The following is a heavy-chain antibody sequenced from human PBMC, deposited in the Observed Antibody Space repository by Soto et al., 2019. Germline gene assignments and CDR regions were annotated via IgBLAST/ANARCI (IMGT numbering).Heavy chain of an antibody. J-gene: IGHJ6*02. CDR1: RYTFISYD. CDR3: TRGQEVWWNAGPLGLHGLDV. CDR2: MNPSSANT. V-gene: IGHV1-8*01. Sequence: SGAEVKESGASVKVSCKASRYTFISYDINWVRQAPGQGLEWMGWMNPSSANTGDAQKFQGRISMTRNTSMNTAYMELNSLTSEDTAVYYCTRGQEVWWNAGPLGLHGLDVWGQGTTVTVSS. D-gene: IGHD3-16*01.